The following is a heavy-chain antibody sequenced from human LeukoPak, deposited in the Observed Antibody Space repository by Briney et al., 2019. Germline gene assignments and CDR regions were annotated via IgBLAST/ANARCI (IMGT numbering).Heavy chain of an antibody. Sequence: SETLSLTCTVSGGSISSSSYYWGWIRQPPGKGLEWIGSIYYSGSTYYNPSLKSRVTISVDTSKNQFSLKLSSVTAADTAVYYCASLVYDFWSGYLGHYFDYWGQGTLVIVSS. D-gene: IGHD3-3*01. CDR1: GGSISSSSYY. CDR3: ASLVYDFWSGYLGHYFDY. J-gene: IGHJ4*02. V-gene: IGHV4-39*01. CDR2: IYYSGST.